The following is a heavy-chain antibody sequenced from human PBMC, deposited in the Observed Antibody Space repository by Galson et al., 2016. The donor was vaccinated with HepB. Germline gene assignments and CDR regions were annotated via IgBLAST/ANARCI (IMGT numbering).Heavy chain of an antibody. CDR3: ARARSGSCDT. CDR2: INPGGDST. Sequence: SVKVSCKASGYTFTIYFVHWVRQAPGQGLEWMGIINPGGDSTTYAQNFQDRVTMTADTSTSTVYMELSSLTSEDTAVYYCARARSGSCDTWGQGTLVTVSS. J-gene: IGHJ5*02. CDR1: GYTFTIYF. V-gene: IGHV1-46*01. D-gene: IGHD2-15*01.